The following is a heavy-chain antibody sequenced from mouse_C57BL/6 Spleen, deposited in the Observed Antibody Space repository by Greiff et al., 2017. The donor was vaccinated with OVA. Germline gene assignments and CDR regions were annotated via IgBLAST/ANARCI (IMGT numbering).Heavy chain of an antibody. CDR3: ARSPTYGSSFSYWYFDV. V-gene: IGHV1-64*01. CDR1: GYTFTSYW. CDR2: IHPNSGST. Sequence: VKLQQPGAELVKPGASVKLSCKASGYTFTSYWMHWVKQRPGQGLEWIGMIHPNSGSTNYNEKFKSKATLTVDKSSSTAYMQLSSLTSEDSAVYYCARSPTYGSSFSYWYFDVWGTGTTVTVSS. J-gene: IGHJ1*03. D-gene: IGHD1-1*01.